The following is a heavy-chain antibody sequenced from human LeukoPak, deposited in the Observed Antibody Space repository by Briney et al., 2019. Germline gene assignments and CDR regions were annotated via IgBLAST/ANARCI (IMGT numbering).Heavy chain of an antibody. V-gene: IGHV4-39*01. CDR2: IYYSGST. Sequence: SETLSLTCTVSGGSISSSSYYWGWIRQPPGKGLEWIGSIYYSGSTYYNPSLKSRVTISVDTSKNQFSLKLSSVTAADTAVYYCARHRSGSYLDAFDIWGQGTMVTVSS. CDR3: ARHRSGSYLDAFDI. D-gene: IGHD1-26*01. J-gene: IGHJ3*02. CDR1: GGSISSSSYY.